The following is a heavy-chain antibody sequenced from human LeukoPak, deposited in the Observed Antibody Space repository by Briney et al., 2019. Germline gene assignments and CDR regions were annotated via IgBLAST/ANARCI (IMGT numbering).Heavy chain of an antibody. V-gene: IGHV3-7*03. CDR1: GFPFSSYW. J-gene: IGHJ6*02. CDR3: ARSKKDSSSSLYYGMDV. CDR2: IKQDGSKK. Sequence: GGSLRLSCVASGFPFSSYWMTWVRQAPGKGLEWVANIKQDGSKKSYVDSVKGRFTISRDNAKNSLYLQMNSLRAEDTAVYYCARSKKDSSSSLYYGMDVWGQGTTVTVSS. D-gene: IGHD6-6*01.